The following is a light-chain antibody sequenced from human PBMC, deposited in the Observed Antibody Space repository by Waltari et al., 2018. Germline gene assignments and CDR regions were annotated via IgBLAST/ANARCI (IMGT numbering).Light chain of an antibody. J-gene: IGLJ3*02. Sequence: QSALTQHASVSGSPGQSITISCSGTNSDVGVYNSVSWYQQHPAKAPKVIIYDVSQWPSGISNRFSGSKSGNTASLTISGLQADDEADYYCKSYTGTGSWVFGGGTKLTVL. CDR3: KSYTGTGSWV. CDR1: NSDVGVYNS. CDR2: DVS. V-gene: IGLV2-14*03.